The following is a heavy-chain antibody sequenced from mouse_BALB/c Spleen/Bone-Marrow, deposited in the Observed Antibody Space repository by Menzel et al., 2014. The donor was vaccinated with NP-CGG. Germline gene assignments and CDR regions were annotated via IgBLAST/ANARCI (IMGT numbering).Heavy chain of an antibody. J-gene: IGHJ2*01. CDR3: ARGSSYFDY. CDR1: GFTFSDYY. D-gene: IGHD1-1*01. V-gene: IGHV5-4*02. Sequence: EVMLVESGGGLVKPGGSLKLSCAASGFTFSDYYMYWVRQNPEKRLEWVATISDGGSYTYYPDSVKGRFTISRDNAKNNLYLQMSSLKSEDTAMYYCARGSSYFDYWGQGTTLTVSS. CDR2: ISDGGSYT.